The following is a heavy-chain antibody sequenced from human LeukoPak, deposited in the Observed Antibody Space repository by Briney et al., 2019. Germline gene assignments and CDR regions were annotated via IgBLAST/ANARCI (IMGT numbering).Heavy chain of an antibody. CDR2: IYYSGST. D-gene: IGHD6-19*01. V-gene: IGHV4-39*07. CDR3: VRDSHYSSGWSLQNWFDP. Sequence: PLETLSLTCTVSGGSISSSSYYWGWIRQPPGKGLEWIGSIYYSGSTYYNPSLKSRVTISVDTSKNQFSLKLSSVTAADTAVYYCVRDSHYSSGWSLQNWFDPWGQGTLVTVSS. J-gene: IGHJ5*02. CDR1: GGSISSSSYY.